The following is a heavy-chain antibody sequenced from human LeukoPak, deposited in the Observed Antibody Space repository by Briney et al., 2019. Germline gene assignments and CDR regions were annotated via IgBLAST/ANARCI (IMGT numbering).Heavy chain of an antibody. CDR1: GGSISSSSYY. Sequence: SETLSLTCSVSGGSISSSSYYWGWIRQPPGQGLEWIGSIYYSGSTYYNPSLKSRVTISVDTSKNQFSLKLSSVTAADTAVYYCAREGGYGSGGLDYWGQGTLVTVSS. D-gene: IGHD3-10*01. CDR3: AREGGYGSGGLDY. V-gene: IGHV4-39*02. CDR2: IYYSGST. J-gene: IGHJ4*02.